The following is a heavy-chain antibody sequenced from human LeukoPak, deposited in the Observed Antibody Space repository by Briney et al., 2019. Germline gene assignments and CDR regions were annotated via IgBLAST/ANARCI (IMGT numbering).Heavy chain of an antibody. Sequence: SETLSLTCTVSGGSISSYYWSWIRQPPGKALEWVGSVFYSGTTYYNPSLKSRVIISLDTPKNQFSLNLSSVTAADTAVYYCVRESGDLGKTYDSWGQGTLVTVSS. CDR2: VFYSGTT. D-gene: IGHD7-27*01. J-gene: IGHJ4*02. CDR1: GGSISSYY. CDR3: VRESGDLGKTYDS. V-gene: IGHV4-59*12.